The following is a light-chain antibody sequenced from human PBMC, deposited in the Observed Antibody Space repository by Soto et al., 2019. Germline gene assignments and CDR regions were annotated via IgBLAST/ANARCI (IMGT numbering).Light chain of an antibody. V-gene: IGLV1-47*02. CDR2: YNN. J-gene: IGLJ1*01. Sequence: QSGLTQPPAVSWAPGRRVTISCSGGDSNIGGSSVYWYQHLQRRAPKLLIYYNNQRPSGVPDGFSGSRSGTSGSLAIVGLRSEDEAVYYRAALDASLGACVVGNGIKVTVL. CDR1: DSNIGGSS. CDR3: AALDASLGACV.